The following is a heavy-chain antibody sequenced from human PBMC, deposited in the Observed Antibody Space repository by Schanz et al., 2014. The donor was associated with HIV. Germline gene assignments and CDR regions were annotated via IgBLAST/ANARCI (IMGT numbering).Heavy chain of an antibody. V-gene: IGHV3-30*18. Sequence: VQLVESGGGVVQPGRSLRLSCAASGFPFSSYGMHWVRPAPGKGLEWVAVISYDGSNKYYADSVKGRFTISRDNSKNTLYLQMNSLRAEDTAVYYCAKDLGSSGWYENYYGMDVWGQGTTVTVSS. CDR1: GFPFSSYG. CDR3: AKDLGSSGWYENYYGMDV. J-gene: IGHJ6*02. CDR2: ISYDGSNK. D-gene: IGHD6-19*01.